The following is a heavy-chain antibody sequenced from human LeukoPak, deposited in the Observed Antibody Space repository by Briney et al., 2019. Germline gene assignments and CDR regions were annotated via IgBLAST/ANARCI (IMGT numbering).Heavy chain of an antibody. CDR1: GFTLSSYW. V-gene: IGHV3-7*01. Sequence: GGSLRLSCAASGFTLSSYWMSWVRQAPGKGLEWVANMNQDGSDKNYVDSVKGRFTISRDNAKNSLYLQMNTLRAEDTAVYYCARVGSSGSYNEDYWGQGTLVTVSS. J-gene: IGHJ4*02. CDR3: ARVGSSGSYNEDY. D-gene: IGHD1-26*01. CDR2: MNQDGSDK.